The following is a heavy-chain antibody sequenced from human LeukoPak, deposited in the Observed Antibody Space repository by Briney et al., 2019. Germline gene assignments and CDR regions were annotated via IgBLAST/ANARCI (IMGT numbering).Heavy chain of an antibody. CDR3: ARGSSSGWYDY. J-gene: IGHJ4*02. V-gene: IGHV3-21*01. CDR2: ISSSSSYI. Sequence: NPGGSLRLSCAASGFTFSSNSMNWVRQAPGKGLEWVSSISSSSSYIYYADTVKGRFTISRDNAKNSLYLQMNSLRAEDTAVYYCARGSSSGWYDYWGQGTLVTVSS. CDR1: GFTFSSNS. D-gene: IGHD6-19*01.